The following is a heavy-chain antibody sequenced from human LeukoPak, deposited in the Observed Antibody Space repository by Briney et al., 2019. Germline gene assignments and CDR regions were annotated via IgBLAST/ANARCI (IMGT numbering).Heavy chain of an antibody. CDR2: IKQDGSEK. Sequence: GESLKISCAASGFTFSSYWMSWVRQAPGKGLEWVANIKQDGSEKYYVDSVKGRFTISRDNAKNSLYLQMNSLRAEDTAVYYCARARGYDTPFDYWGQGTLVTVSS. V-gene: IGHV3-7*01. D-gene: IGHD5-12*01. J-gene: IGHJ4*02. CDR1: GFTFSSYW. CDR3: ARARGYDTPFDY.